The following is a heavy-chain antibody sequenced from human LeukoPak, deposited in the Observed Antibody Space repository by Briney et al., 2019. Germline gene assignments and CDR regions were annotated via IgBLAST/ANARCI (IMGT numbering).Heavy chain of an antibody. V-gene: IGHV1-18*01. Sequence: ASVKVSCKASGYTFSSYGINWVRQAPGQGLEWMGWISVINSGNTRYAQNFQGRLTMTTDTSTTTAYMELRSLRSDDTAVYYCARVTRSEGWFDPWGQGTLVTVSS. J-gene: IGHJ5*02. D-gene: IGHD4-17*01. CDR1: GYTFSSYG. CDR2: ISVINSGNT. CDR3: ARVTRSEGWFDP.